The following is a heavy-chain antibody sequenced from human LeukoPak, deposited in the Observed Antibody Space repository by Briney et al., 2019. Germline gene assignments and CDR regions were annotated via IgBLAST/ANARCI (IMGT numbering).Heavy chain of an antibody. V-gene: IGHV3-11*01. CDR1: GFTFSDYY. CDR2: ISSSGSTI. D-gene: IGHD3-10*01. Sequence: GGSLRLSCAASGFTFSDYYMSWIRQAPGKGREWVSYISSSGSTIYYADSVKGRFTISRDNAKNSLYLQMNSLRAEDTAVYYCARWDITMVRGALYWGQGTLVTVSS. CDR3: ARWDITMVRGALY. J-gene: IGHJ4*02.